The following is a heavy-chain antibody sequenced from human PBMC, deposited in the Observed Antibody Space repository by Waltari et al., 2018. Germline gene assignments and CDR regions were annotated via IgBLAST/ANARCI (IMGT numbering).Heavy chain of an antibody. V-gene: IGHV5-51*01. D-gene: IGHD5-12*01. CDR2: IYPWDSET. CDR1: GYSFTNYW. CDR3: ARRERGDGYTGAFDV. J-gene: IGHJ3*01. Sequence: EVQLVQSGAEVKKPGESLKISCKGSGYSFTNYWIGWVRQMPGKGLESLGIIYPWDSETRFNPSFQGQVTISVDKSITTAYLQWSSLKASDTAMYYCARRERGDGYTGAFDVWGQGTMVTVSS.